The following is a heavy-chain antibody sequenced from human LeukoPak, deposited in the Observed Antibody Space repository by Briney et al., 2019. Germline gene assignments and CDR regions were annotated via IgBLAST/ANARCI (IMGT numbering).Heavy chain of an antibody. CDR1: GGSISSYY. J-gene: IGHJ3*02. CDR3: ARRGQKDAFDI. V-gene: IGHV4-59*08. CDR2: IYYSGST. Sequence: SETLPLTCTVSGGSISSYYWSWIRQPPGKGLEWIGYIYYSGSTNYNPSLKSRVTISVDTSKNQFSLKLSSVTAADTAVYYCARRGQKDAFDIWGQGTMVTVSS.